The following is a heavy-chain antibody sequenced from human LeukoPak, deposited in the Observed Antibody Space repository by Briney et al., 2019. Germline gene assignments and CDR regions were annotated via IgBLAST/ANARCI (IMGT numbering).Heavy chain of an antibody. D-gene: IGHD6-19*01. Sequence: PGGSLRLSCAASGFTFRSYWMHWVRQAPAKGLVWVSRINGDGSSTTYADSVKGRFTISRDNAKNTLYLQMNSLSAEDTAVYYCARESSGWYIDYWGQGTLVTVSS. CDR3: ARESSGWYIDY. CDR2: INGDGSST. J-gene: IGHJ4*02. CDR1: GFTFRSYW. V-gene: IGHV3-74*01.